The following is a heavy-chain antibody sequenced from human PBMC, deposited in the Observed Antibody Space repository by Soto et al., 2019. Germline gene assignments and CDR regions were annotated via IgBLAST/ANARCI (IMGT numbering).Heavy chain of an antibody. CDR1: GFTFRSYA. CDR3: AREMATLDY. Sequence: LRLSFGASGFTFRSYAMDWVRQAPGKGLEWVAVISYDGSNKYYADSVKGRFTISRDNSKNTLYLQMNSLRAEDTAVYYCAREMATLDYWGQGTLVTVSS. D-gene: IGHD5-12*01. V-gene: IGHV3-30-3*01. J-gene: IGHJ4*02. CDR2: ISYDGSNK.